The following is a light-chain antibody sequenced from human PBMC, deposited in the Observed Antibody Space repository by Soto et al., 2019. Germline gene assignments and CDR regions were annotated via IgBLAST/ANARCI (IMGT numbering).Light chain of an antibody. J-gene: IGKJ4*01. V-gene: IGKV3-11*01. CDR3: QHRISCPLT. Sequence: EIVLTQSPATLSLSPGEIATLSFSASQSVISYLVFYQQKPGQAPRLLIYGASNSVTGIPAIFSGSWSVTDFTLTSSILHPADFANYYYQHRISCPLTFGGGTKVDIK. CDR2: GAS. CDR1: QSVISY.